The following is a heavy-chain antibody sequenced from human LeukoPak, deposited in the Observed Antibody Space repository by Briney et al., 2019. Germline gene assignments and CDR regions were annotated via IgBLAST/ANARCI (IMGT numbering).Heavy chain of an antibody. V-gene: IGHV3-66*01. CDR3: ARGSSSWYSTD. Sequence: GGSLRLSCAASGFTFSSYSMNWVRQAPGKGLEWVSVIYSGGSTYYADSVKGRFTISRDNSKNTLYLQMNSLRAEDTAVYYCARGSSSWYSTDWGQGTLVTVSS. CDR2: IYSGGST. J-gene: IGHJ4*02. D-gene: IGHD6-13*01. CDR1: GFTFSSYS.